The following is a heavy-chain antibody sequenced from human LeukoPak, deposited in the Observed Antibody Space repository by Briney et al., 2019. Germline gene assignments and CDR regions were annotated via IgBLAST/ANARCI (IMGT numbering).Heavy chain of an antibody. J-gene: IGHJ4*02. Sequence: GGSLRLSCAASGFTFSTYAMSWVRQAPGKGLEWVTTISGGGDKQYADHVKGRFTVSRDDSKNTLYLQMNSLRAEDTALYYCAKDVNSSGYYLGFDYWGRGTLVTVSS. CDR1: GFTFSTYA. CDR2: ISGGGDK. D-gene: IGHD3-22*01. V-gene: IGHV3-23*01. CDR3: AKDVNSSGYYLGFDY.